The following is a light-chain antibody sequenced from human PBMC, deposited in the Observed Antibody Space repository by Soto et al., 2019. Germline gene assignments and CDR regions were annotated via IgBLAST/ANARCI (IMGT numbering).Light chain of an antibody. J-gene: IGKJ5*01. CDR1: QSVSSN. V-gene: IGKV3-15*01. CDR3: QQYGSSIT. CDR2: GAS. Sequence: EIVMTQSPATLSLSPGERATLSCRASQSVSSNLAWYQQKPGQAPRLLIYGASTRATGIPARLSGSGSGTEFTLTISSMQSEDFAVYYCQQYGSSITFGQGTRLEIK.